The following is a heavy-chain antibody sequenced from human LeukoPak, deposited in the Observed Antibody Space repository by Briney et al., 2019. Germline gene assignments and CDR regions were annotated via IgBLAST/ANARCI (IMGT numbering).Heavy chain of an antibody. V-gene: IGHV3-33*01. CDR2: IWYDGSNK. D-gene: IGHD5-18*01. Sequence: PGGSLRLPCAASGFTFSSYGMHWVRQAPGKGLEWVAVIWYDGSNKYYADSVKGRFTISRDNSKNTLYLQMNSLRAEDTAVYYCARDRVEPSWYSYGLGKPDYWGQGTLVTVSS. J-gene: IGHJ4*02. CDR1: GFTFSSYG. CDR3: ARDRVEPSWYSYGLGKPDY.